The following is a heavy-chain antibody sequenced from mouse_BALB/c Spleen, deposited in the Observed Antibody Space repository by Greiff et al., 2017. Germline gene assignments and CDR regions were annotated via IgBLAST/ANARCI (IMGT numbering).Heavy chain of an antibody. CDR1: GFTFSSYY. V-gene: IGHV5-6-2*01. Sequence: DVQLVESGGGLVKLGGSLKLSCAASGFTFSSYYMSWVRQTPEKRLELVAAINSNGGSTYYPDTVKGRFTISRDNAKNTLYLQMSSLKSEDTALYYCARQGYGNPYAMDYWGQGTSVTVSS. J-gene: IGHJ4*01. CDR3: ARQGYGNPYAMDY. CDR2: INSNGGST. D-gene: IGHD2-10*02.